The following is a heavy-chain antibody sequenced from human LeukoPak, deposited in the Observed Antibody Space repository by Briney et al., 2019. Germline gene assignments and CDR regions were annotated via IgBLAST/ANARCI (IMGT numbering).Heavy chain of an antibody. CDR1: GYTFTYRY. CDR2: ITPFNGNT. J-gene: IGHJ6*02. CDR3: ASPTADYYYYGMDV. V-gene: IGHV1-45*02. D-gene: IGHD5-18*01. Sequence: ASVKVSCKASGYTFTYRYLHWVRQAPGQALEWMGWITPFNGNTNYAQKFQDRVTITRDRSMSTAYMELSSLRSEDTAMYYCASPTADYYYYGMDVWGQGTMVTVSS.